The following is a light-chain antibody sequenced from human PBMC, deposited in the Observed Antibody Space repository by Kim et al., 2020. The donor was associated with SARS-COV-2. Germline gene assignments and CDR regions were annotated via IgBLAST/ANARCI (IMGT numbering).Light chain of an antibody. CDR3: TSYTTSRTFV. CDR1: NSDVGGYNY. Sequence: QSVVTQSASVSASPGQSITISCTGTNSDVGGYNYVSWYQQHPGKAPKFLIYDVTSRPSGVSNRFSGSKSGNTASLTISGLQAEDEADYFCTSYTTSRTFVFGTGTKVTVL. CDR2: DVT. V-gene: IGLV2-14*01. J-gene: IGLJ1*01.